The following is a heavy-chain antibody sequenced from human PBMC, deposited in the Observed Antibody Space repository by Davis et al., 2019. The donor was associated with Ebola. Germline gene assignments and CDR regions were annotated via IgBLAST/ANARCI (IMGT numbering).Heavy chain of an antibody. V-gene: IGHV3-23*01. CDR2: ISGSGGAT. D-gene: IGHD6-19*01. Sequence: GGSLRLSCAASGFTFSSYAMSWVRQAPGKGLEWVSTISGSGGATYYADSVKGRFTISRDNSENTVYLQMNGLRVEDTAVYYCAKGWRAGSPSMYYYYMDVWGKGTTVTVSS. J-gene: IGHJ6*03. CDR3: AKGWRAGSPSMYYYYMDV. CDR1: GFTFSSYA.